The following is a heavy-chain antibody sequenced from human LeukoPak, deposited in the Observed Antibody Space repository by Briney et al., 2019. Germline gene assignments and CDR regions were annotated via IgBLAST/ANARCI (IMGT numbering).Heavy chain of an antibody. CDR1: GGSISSYY. Sequence: SETLSLTCTVSGGSISSYYWSWIRQPAGKGLEWIGRIYTSGSTNYNPSLKSRVTMSVDTSKNQFSLKLSSVTAADTAVYYCARDGSSGWYLEAGWYFDYWGQGTLVTVSS. CDR2: IYTSGST. J-gene: IGHJ4*02. CDR3: ARDGSSGWYLEAGWYFDY. D-gene: IGHD6-19*01. V-gene: IGHV4-4*07.